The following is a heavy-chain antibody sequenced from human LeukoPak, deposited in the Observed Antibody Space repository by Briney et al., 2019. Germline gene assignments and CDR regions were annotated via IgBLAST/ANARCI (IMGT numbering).Heavy chain of an antibody. J-gene: IGHJ4*02. D-gene: IGHD6-6*01. Sequence: HPSETLSLTCAVSGGSISSSNWWSWVRQAPGKGLEWVANIKQDGSEKYYVDSVKGRFTVSRDNAENSLYLQMSSLRAEDTAVYYCARLTQLARGRYWGQETLVTVSS. V-gene: IGHV3-7*03. CDR3: ARLTQLARGRY. CDR1: GGSISSSNW. CDR2: IKQDGSEK.